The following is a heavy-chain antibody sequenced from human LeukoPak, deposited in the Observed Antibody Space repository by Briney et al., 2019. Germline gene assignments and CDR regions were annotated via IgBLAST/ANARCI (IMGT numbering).Heavy chain of an antibody. D-gene: IGHD2-2*01. CDR2: INHSGST. CDR1: GGSFSGYY. V-gene: IGHV4-34*01. J-gene: IGHJ5*02. Sequence: SETLSLTCAVYGGSFSGYYWSWIRQPPGNGLEWIGEINHSGSTNYNPSIKSRVTISVDTSKNQFSLKLSSVTAADTAVYYCARQPYCSSTSCYSNGNWFDPWGQGTLVTVSS. CDR3: ARQPYCSSTSCYSNGNWFDP.